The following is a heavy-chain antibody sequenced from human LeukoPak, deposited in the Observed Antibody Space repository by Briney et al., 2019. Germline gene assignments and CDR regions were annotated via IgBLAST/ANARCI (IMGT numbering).Heavy chain of an antibody. CDR2: ISGSGGST. D-gene: IGHD3-10*01. J-gene: IGHJ4*02. Sequence: LPGGSLRLSCAASGFTFSSYAMSWVRQAPGKGLEWVSAISGSGGSTYYADSVKGRFTISRDNSKNTLYLQMNSLRAEDTAVYYCAKRSYGSGSYYNNPPYYFDYWGQGTLVTVSS. CDR3: AKRSYGSGSYYNNPPYYFDY. V-gene: IGHV3-23*01. CDR1: GFTFSSYA.